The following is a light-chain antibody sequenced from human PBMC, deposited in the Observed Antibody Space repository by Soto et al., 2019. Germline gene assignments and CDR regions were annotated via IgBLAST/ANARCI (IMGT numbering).Light chain of an antibody. V-gene: IGLV2-18*02. CDR1: SSDVGKYDR. CDR3: SSYISTSRYV. J-gene: IGLJ1*01. Sequence: QSTLTQPPSVSGSTGRSVTISCTGTSSDVGKYDRVSWYQQPPGTAPKLIIYEVTNRPSGVPARFSGSKSGNTASLTISGLQAEDEADYYCSSYISTSRYVFGAGTKVTVL. CDR2: EVT.